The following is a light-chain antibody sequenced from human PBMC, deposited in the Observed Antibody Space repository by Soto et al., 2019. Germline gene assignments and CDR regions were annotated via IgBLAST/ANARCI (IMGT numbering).Light chain of an antibody. V-gene: IGKV3-20*01. CDR2: GAS. J-gene: IGKJ2*01. CDR1: QSVSSS. Sequence: EIVLTQSPATLSLSPGERATLSCKASQSVSSSLAWYQQKPGQAPLLLIFGASIRDTGIPDRFSGTRSRTGFAGAVSRLEPEDFAVYCCLQYGSSPGAFGQGTKL. CDR3: LQYGSSPGA.